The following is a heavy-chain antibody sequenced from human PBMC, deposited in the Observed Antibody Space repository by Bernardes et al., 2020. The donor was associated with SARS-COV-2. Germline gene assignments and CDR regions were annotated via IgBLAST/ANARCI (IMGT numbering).Heavy chain of an antibody. J-gene: IGHJ4*02. CDR1: GFTFTNTA. CDR2: IVVGSANT. CDR3: AADLGYCSGGKCYGFDY. V-gene: IGHV1-58*01. Sequence: SVKVACKASGFTFTNTAVQWVRQARGRRLEWIGWIVVGSANTDYAQKFQGRVTITRDMSTSTAYMELSSLTSEDTAMYYCAADLGYCSGGKCYGFDYWGQGTLVTVSS. D-gene: IGHD2-15*01.